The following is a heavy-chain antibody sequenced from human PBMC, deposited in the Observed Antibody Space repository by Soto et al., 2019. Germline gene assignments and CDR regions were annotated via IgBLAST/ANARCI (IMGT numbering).Heavy chain of an antibody. Sequence: QVQLQESGPGLVKPSQTLSLTCTVSDGSISSGNYYWSWIRQHPGKGLEWIGYIYYSANTHYNPSLKSRVIMSVDTSKNQFSLMLISVTAADTAVYYCARVPPNSGGLHNYMDVWGKGTTVTVSS. J-gene: IGHJ6*03. V-gene: IGHV4-31*03. CDR3: ARVPPNSGGLHNYMDV. CDR1: DGSISSGNYY. D-gene: IGHD6-19*01. CDR2: IYYSANT.